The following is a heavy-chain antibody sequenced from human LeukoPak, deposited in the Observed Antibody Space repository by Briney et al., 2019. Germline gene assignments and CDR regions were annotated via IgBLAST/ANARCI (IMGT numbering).Heavy chain of an antibody. Sequence: SETLSLTCTVSGGSISSNSSSWTWIRQPAGKGLEWIGHIYSSGSINYNPSLKSRVSMSVDTSKNQFSLKVSSVTAADTAVYYCARIQLWPLHYFDYWGQGTLVTVSS. V-gene: IGHV4-61*09. CDR3: ARIQLWPLHYFDY. D-gene: IGHD5-18*01. CDR1: GGSISSNSSS. CDR2: IYSSGSI. J-gene: IGHJ4*02.